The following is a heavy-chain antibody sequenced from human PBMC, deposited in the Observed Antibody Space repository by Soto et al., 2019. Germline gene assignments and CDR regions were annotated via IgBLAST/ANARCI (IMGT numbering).Heavy chain of an antibody. CDR2: IYHGGTT. CDR3: ARVHVMVVAGSTFDY. Sequence: SATLSLTLTAPGYSISSGSYWAWIRQPPGKGPECIASIYHGGTTFYNPSVKSRITTSVDTSNNQFSLKVTSVTAADRAVYYCARVHVMVVAGSTFDYWGHGTLVTVYS. D-gene: IGHD6-19*01. V-gene: IGHV4-38-2*02. CDR1: GYSISSGSY. J-gene: IGHJ4*01.